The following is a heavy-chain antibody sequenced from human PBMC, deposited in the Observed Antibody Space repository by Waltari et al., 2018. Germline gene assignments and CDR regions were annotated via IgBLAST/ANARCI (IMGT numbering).Heavy chain of an antibody. CDR2: INHNGST. D-gene: IGHD2-15*01. Sequence: QVQLQQWGAGLLKPSETLSLTCAVYGGSFSGYYWSWIRQPPGKGLEWIGEINHNGSTNYNPSLKSRVTISVDTSKNQSSLKLSSVTAADTAVYYCAREPTYCSGGSCYGGNFDYWGQGTLVTVSS. V-gene: IGHV4-34*01. CDR3: AREPTYCSGGSCYGGNFDY. CDR1: GGSFSGYY. J-gene: IGHJ4*02.